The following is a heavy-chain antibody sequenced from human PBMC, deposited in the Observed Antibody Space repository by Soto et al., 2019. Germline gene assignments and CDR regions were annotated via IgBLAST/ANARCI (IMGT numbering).Heavy chain of an antibody. CDR2: LLRSGSSA. J-gene: IGHJ4*02. V-gene: IGHV3-23*01. Sequence: SLRLSCAASGFTFRNYAMTWARQAPGKGLEWVSSLLRSGSSAYYADSVRGRFTISRDNSKNTLFLQMNSLRAEDTAIYYCAKKVNSGSGSQFFDYWGQGTLVTVSS. D-gene: IGHD3-10*01. CDR1: GFTFRNYA. CDR3: AKKVNSGSGSQFFDY.